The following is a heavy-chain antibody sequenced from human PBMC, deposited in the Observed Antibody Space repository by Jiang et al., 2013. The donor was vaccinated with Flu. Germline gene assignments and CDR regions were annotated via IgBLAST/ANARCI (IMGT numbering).Heavy chain of an antibody. D-gene: IGHD5-18*01. CDR2: IYPGDSDT. V-gene: IGHV5-51*01. J-gene: IGHJ4*02. CDR3: ARPADTAMDPFDY. Sequence: VRQMPGKGLEWMGIIYPGDSDTRYSPSFQGQVTISADKSISTAYLQWSSLKASDTAMYYCARPADTAMDPFDYWGQGTLVTVSS.